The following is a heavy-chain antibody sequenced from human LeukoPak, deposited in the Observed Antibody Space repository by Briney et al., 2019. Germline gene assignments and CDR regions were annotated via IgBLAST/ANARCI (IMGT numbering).Heavy chain of an antibody. CDR3: AKGSIDWYYFDY. D-gene: IGHD3-9*01. J-gene: IGHJ4*02. Sequence: TGGSLRLSCAASGFSFSTYDMHWVRQAPGKGLEWVAVISSDGSHKYWADSVKGRFTISRDNSKNTVYLQMNSLRAEDTAVYYCAKGSIDWYYFDYWGQGTPVTVSS. V-gene: IGHV3-30*18. CDR2: ISSDGSHK. CDR1: GFSFSTYD.